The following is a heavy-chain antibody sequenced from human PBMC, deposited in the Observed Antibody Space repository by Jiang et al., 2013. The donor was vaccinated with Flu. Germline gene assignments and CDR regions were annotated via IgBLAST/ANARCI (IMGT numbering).Heavy chain of an antibody. J-gene: IGHJ4*02. CDR1: DASINIGSW. D-gene: IGHD2-15*01. V-gene: IGHV4-4*02. Sequence: GSGLVKPSGTLSLTCTVSDASINIGSWWSWVRQSPGRGLEWIGEIYHTGTAHYNPSLQSRVTISVDKSNNQFSLKVRSVTAADTAVYYCARIEATDGYCSGAACYAKANYFDSWGQGTLVTVSS. CDR2: IYHTGTA. CDR3: ARIEATDGYCSGAACYAKANYFDS.